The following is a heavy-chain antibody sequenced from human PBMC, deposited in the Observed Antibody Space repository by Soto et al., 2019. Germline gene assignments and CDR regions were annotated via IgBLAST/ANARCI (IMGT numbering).Heavy chain of an antibody. V-gene: IGHV3-30*18. J-gene: IGHJ6*02. Sequence: GGSLRLSCAASGFTFSSYGMHWVRQAPGKGLEWVAVILYDGSKKYYADSVKGRFTISRDNSKNTLYLQMSSLRAEDTALYYCVKDGSSGWPYSDDMDVWGQGTTVTVSS. CDR2: ILYDGSKK. CDR3: VKDGSSGWPYSDDMDV. D-gene: IGHD6-19*01. CDR1: GFTFSSYG.